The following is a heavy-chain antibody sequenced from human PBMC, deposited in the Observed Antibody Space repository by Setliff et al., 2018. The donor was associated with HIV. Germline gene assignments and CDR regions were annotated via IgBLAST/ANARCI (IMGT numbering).Heavy chain of an antibody. CDR1: GVSTSSSTYY. D-gene: IGHD2-8*01. Sequence: SETLSLTCSVSGVSTSSSTYYWGWIRQPPGKGLEWIGYIFYTGSTYYNPSLKSRVTISVDTSKNHFSLKLNSVTAADTAVYFCARPTTGVGGGAAFDIWGQGTMVTVSS. V-gene: IGHV4-39*02. CDR3: ARPTTGVGGGAAFDI. J-gene: IGHJ3*02. CDR2: IFYTGST.